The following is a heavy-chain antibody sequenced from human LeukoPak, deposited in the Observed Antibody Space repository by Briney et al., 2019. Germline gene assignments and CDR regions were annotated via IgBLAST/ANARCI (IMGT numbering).Heavy chain of an antibody. CDR1: GGAFSGYY. J-gene: IGHJ2*01. CDR3: ARNDYGDYGWYFDL. D-gene: IGHD4-17*01. Sequence: SETLSLTCAVYGGAFSGYYWSWVRQPPGEGLEWIGEINHSGSTNYNPSLKSRVTISVDTSKNQFSLKLSSVTAADTAVYYCARNDYGDYGWYFDLWGRGTLVTVSS. V-gene: IGHV4-34*01. CDR2: INHSGST.